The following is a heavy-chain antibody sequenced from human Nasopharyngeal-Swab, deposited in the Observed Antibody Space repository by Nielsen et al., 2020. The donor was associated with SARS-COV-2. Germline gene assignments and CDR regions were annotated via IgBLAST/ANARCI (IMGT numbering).Heavy chain of an antibody. V-gene: IGHV3-23*01. CDR3: AKDRYSWVAAAAPGVYFDY. J-gene: IGHJ4*02. Sequence: GESLKISCAASGFTFSSYAMSWVRQAPGKGLEWASAISGSGGSTYYADSVKGWFTISRDNSKNTLYLQMNSLRAEDTAVYYCAKDRYSWVAAAAPGVYFDYWGQGTLVTVSS. CDR2: ISGSGGST. D-gene: IGHD6-13*01. CDR1: GFTFSSYA.